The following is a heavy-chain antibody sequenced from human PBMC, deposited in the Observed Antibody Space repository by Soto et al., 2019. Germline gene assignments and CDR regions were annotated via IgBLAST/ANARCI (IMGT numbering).Heavy chain of an antibody. CDR2: IIPVFGTK. Sequence: QVQLVQSGAEVKMPGSSVRVSCKASGGTFSSYTISWVRQAPGQGLEWMGQIIPVFGTKTYAQKFQGRVTITADEPTSTASVEVNSLKSDDSAVYDCAIDIGYYPSFAYWGQGTLVSVS. D-gene: IGHD4-17*01. CDR1: GGTFSSYT. CDR3: AIDIGYYPSFAY. J-gene: IGHJ4*02. V-gene: IGHV1-69*01.